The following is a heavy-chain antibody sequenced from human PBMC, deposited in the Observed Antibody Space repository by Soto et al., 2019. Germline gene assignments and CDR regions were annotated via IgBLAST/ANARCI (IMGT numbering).Heavy chain of an antibody. CDR2: ISYDGSNK. J-gene: IGHJ4*02. CDR1: VFTFSSYG. V-gene: IGHV3-30*18. D-gene: IGHD6-13*01. Sequence: VGSLRLSCASSVFTFSSYGMHCVRHAPGKWLEWVAVISYDGSNKYYADSVKGRFTISRDNSKNTLYLQMNSLRAEDTAVYYCAKVSSSRGGYWGQRTLVIVSS. CDR3: AKVSSSRGGY.